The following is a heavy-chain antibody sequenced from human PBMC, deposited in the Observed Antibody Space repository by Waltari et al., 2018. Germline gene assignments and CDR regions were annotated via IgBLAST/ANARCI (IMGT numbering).Heavy chain of an antibody. CDR2: INPNSGCT. Sequence: QVQLVQSGAEVKKPGASVKVSCKASGYTFTGYYMHWVRQAPGQGLEWMGWINPNSGCTNYAQKFQGRVTITRDTSISTADMELSRLRSDDTAVYYCARGGAWNYYYMDVWGKGTTVTVSS. D-gene: IGHD5-12*01. V-gene: IGHV1-2*02. CDR1: GYTFTGYY. J-gene: IGHJ6*03. CDR3: ARGGAWNYYYMDV.